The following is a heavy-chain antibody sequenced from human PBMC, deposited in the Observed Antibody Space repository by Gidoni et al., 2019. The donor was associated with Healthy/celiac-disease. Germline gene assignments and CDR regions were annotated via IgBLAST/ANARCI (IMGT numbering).Heavy chain of an antibody. CDR1: GFTFSSYS. CDR2: ISSSSSYI. CDR3: AREKARIAYYYGSGSYYIWNGMDV. J-gene: IGHJ6*02. D-gene: IGHD3-10*01. Sequence: EVQLVESGGGLVKPGGSLRLSCAASGFTFSSYSMNWVRQAPGKGLEWVSSISSSSSYIYYADSVKGRFTISRDNAKNSLYLQMNSLRAEDTAVYYCAREKARIAYYYGSGSYYIWNGMDVWGQGTTVTVSS. V-gene: IGHV3-21*01.